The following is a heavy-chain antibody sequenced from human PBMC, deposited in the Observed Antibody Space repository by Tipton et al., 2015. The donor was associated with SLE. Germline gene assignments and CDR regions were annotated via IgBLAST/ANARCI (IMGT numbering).Heavy chain of an antibody. V-gene: IGHV3-49*04. D-gene: IGHD3-10*01. J-gene: IGHJ5*02. CDR2: IRSTPYGGTT. Sequence: SLRLSCAASGFTFSASAMHWVRQASGKGLEWVGFIRSTPYGGTTEYAASVRGRFTISRDDSKSIAYLQMNSLKTEDTGVYYCSRDEFGSGTWPDPWGQGTLVTVSS. CDR3: SRDEFGSGTWPDP. CDR1: GFTFSASA.